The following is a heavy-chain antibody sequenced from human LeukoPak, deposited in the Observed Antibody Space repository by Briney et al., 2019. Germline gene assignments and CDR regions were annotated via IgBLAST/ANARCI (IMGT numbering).Heavy chain of an antibody. CDR1: GFTFSSYG. V-gene: IGHV3-33*01. CDR3: ARSSPIFWSGYYYFDY. J-gene: IGHJ4*02. Sequence: GGSLRLSCAASGFTFSSYGMHWVRQAPGKGLEWVAVIWYDGSNKYYADSVKGRFTISRDNSKNTLYLQMNSLRAEDTAVYYCARSSPIFWSGYYYFDYWGQGTLVTVPS. CDR2: IWYDGSNK. D-gene: IGHD3-3*01.